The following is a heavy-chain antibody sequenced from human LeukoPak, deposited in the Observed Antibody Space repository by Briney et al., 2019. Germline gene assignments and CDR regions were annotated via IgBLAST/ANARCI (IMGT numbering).Heavy chain of an antibody. CDR1: GFTFSSHG. Sequence: GETLRLSCAASGFTFSSHGMNWVRQAPGKGLEWVSGISGSGGNTYYADSVKGRFTISRDNPKNTLYLQMDNLRAEDTAVYYCARVTTAIPDAFDIWGQGTMVTVSS. V-gene: IGHV3-23*01. CDR3: ARVTTAIPDAFDI. D-gene: IGHD2-21*02. J-gene: IGHJ3*02. CDR2: ISGSGGNT.